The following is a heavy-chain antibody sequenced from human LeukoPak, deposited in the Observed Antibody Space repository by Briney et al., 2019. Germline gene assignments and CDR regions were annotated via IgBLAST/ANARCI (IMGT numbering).Heavy chain of an antibody. CDR2: ISSSTYI. V-gene: IGHV3-21*01. D-gene: IGHD1-26*01. J-gene: IGHJ3*01. CDR1: GFTFSSYA. Sequence: GGSLRLSCAASGFTFSSYAMSWVRQAPGKGLEWVSSISSSTYIYYADSVKGRFTISRDNAKNSLYLQTNSLRAEDTAVYYCARDVFSLGSGRYVGGSFDVWGQGTMVTVSS. CDR3: ARDVFSLGSGRYVGGSFDV.